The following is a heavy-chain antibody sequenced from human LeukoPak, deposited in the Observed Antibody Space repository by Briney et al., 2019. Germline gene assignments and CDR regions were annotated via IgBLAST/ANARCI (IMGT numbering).Heavy chain of an antibody. CDR3: ASRQLWSDYYYYGMDV. CDR1: GDSISSGGYS. CDR2: IYHSGST. J-gene: IGHJ6*04. D-gene: IGHD5-18*01. V-gene: IGHV4-30-2*01. Sequence: PSQTLSLTCAVSGDSISSGGYSWSWTRQPPGTGLEWIVYIYHSGSTYYNPSLKSRVTLSVDRSKNQFSLKLSSVTAADTAVYYCASRQLWSDYYYYGMDVWGKGTTVTVSS.